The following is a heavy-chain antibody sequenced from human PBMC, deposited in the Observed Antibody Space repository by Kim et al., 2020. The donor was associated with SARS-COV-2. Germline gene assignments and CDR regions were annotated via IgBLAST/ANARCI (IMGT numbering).Heavy chain of an antibody. D-gene: IGHD3-3*01. CDR1: GFTFSSYG. CDR2: ISYDGSYK. V-gene: IGHV3-30*18. J-gene: IGHJ4*02. Sequence: GGSLRLSCVASGFTFSSYGMHWVRQAPGKGLEWVAVISYDGSYKHYADSVKGRFTISRDNTKSTLYLQMNSLRDEDTAVYYCAKATIFGVVYPDHWGQGTLGTVSS. CDR3: AKATIFGVVYPDH.